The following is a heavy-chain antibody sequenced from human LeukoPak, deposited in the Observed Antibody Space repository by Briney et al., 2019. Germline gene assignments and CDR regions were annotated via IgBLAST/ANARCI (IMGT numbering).Heavy chain of an antibody. CDR1: GGSISSGSYY. J-gene: IGHJ3*02. V-gene: IGHV4-61*02. CDR3: ARDQESLARRNAFDI. D-gene: IGHD3-16*02. CDR2: IYTSGST. Sequence: PSETLSLTCTVSGGSISSGSYYWSWIRQPAGKGLEWIGRIYTSGSTNYNPSLKSRVTISVDTSKNQFSLKLSSVTAADTAVYYCARDQESLARRNAFDIWGQGTMVTVSS.